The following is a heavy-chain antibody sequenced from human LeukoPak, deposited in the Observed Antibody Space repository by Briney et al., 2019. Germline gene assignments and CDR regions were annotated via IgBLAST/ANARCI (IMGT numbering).Heavy chain of an antibody. Sequence: SETLSLTCTVSGGSISSHYWSWIRQPPGKGLEWIGNIYYSGSTNYNPSLKSRVTISVDTSKNQFSLKLSSVTAADTAVYYCARGGLYYDFWSGYLNWFDPWGQGTLVTVSS. V-gene: IGHV4-59*11. CDR1: GGSISSHY. J-gene: IGHJ5*02. CDR2: IYYSGST. CDR3: ARGGLYYDFWSGYLNWFDP. D-gene: IGHD3-3*01.